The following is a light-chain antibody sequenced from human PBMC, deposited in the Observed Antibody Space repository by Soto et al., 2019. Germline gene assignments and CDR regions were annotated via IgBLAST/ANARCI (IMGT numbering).Light chain of an antibody. CDR1: QSVSSSF. Sequence: EIVLTQSPGTLSLSRGERATLSCRASQSVSSSFLAWYQQKPGQAPRLLIYGASSRATGIPDRFSGGGSGTDFTLTISRLEPEDFAVYYCQQYGSSPPWTFGQGTKVEIK. CDR2: GAS. J-gene: IGKJ1*01. CDR3: QQYGSSPPWT. V-gene: IGKV3-20*01.